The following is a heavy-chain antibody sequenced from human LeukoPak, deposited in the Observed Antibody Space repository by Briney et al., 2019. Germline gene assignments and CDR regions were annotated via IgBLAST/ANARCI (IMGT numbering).Heavy chain of an antibody. J-gene: IGHJ3*02. Sequence: GGSLRLSCAASGFTFDDYTMHWVRQAPGKGLEWVSLISWDGGSTYYADSVKGRFTISRDNSKNSLYLQMNSLRTEDTALYYCAKDRRSGDAFDIWGQGTMVTVSS. CDR3: AKDRRSGDAFDI. CDR2: ISWDGGST. CDR1: GFTFDDYT. V-gene: IGHV3-43*01. D-gene: IGHD3-10*01.